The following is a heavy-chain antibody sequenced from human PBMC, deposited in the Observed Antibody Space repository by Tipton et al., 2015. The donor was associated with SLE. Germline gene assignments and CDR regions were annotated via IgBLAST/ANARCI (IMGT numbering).Heavy chain of an antibody. Sequence: TLSLTCAVYGGSFSGYYWSWIRQPPGKGLEWIGEINHSGSTNYNPSLKSRVTISVDTSKNQFSLKLSSVTAADTAVYYCARERLWFGEHPFGYWGQGTLVTVSS. CDR3: ARERLWFGEHPFGY. D-gene: IGHD3-10*01. CDR1: GGSFSGYY. CDR2: INHSGST. V-gene: IGHV4-34*01. J-gene: IGHJ4*02.